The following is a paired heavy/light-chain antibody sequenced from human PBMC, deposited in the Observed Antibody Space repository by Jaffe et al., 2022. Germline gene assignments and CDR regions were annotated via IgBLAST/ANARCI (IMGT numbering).Light chain of an antibody. CDR2: DTS. CDR1: QSVSKF. CDR3: QQRYTWPLT. V-gene: IGKV3-11*01. Sequence: EIVLTQSPATLSLSPGERATLSCWASQSVSKFLAWYQQKPGQAPRLLIYDTSNRATGIPARFSGSGSGAYFTLTISSLEPEDFAFYYCQQRYTWPLTFGPGTKVDVK. J-gene: IGKJ3*01.
Heavy chain of an antibody. CDR1: RFTFSSYW. J-gene: IGHJ3*02. Sequence: EVQLVESGGGLIQPGGSLRLSCAASRFTFSSYWMSWVRQSPGKGLEWVANINREGSEIHYMDSVKGRFTISRDNAKNSLYLQMNSLRVDDTALYFCARYPRGEYDDNSGDWAFDIWGQGTMVTVSS. D-gene: IGHD3-22*01. CDR3: ARYPRGEYDDNSGDWAFDI. CDR2: INREGSEI. V-gene: IGHV3-7*05.